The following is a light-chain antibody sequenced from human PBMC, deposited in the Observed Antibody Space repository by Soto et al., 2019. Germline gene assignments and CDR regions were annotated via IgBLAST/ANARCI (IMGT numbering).Light chain of an antibody. CDR3: QQASSFPFT. J-gene: IGKJ3*01. CDR1: QSLSSW. Sequence: DIQMTQSPSSVSASVGDRVTITCRASQSLSSWLAWYHQKPGKAPKLLIYAASTLQTGVPSRFSGSGSGTDFTLTISSLQPEDFATYYCQQASSFPFTFGPGTKVDIE. V-gene: IGKV1-12*01. CDR2: AAS.